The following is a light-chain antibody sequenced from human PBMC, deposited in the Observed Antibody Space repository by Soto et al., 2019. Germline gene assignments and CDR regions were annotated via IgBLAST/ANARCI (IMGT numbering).Light chain of an antibody. CDR2: DAS. V-gene: IGKV1-5*01. CDR3: QQCTSYSRT. J-gene: IGKJ1*01. Sequence: DIQMTQSPSTLSASVGDRVTITCRASQSISCSLAWYQLKPGKAPKLLIFDASTLERGVPSRFSGSGSGTEFTLTIDTLQPDDFATYYCQQCTSYSRTFGQGTKVEIK. CDR1: QSISCS.